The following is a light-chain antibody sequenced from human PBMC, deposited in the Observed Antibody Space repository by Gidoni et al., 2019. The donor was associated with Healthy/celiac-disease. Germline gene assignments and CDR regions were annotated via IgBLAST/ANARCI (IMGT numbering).Light chain of an antibody. CDR3: QQLNSYPLT. CDR2: AAS. Sequence: DIQLTQSPSFLSASVGDRVTITCRASQGISSYLAWYQQKPGKAPKLLLYAASTLQSVVPSRFSCSGSGTEFTLTISSLQPEDFATYYCQQLNSYPLTFGGGTKVEIK. CDR1: QGISSY. J-gene: IGKJ4*01. V-gene: IGKV1-9*01.